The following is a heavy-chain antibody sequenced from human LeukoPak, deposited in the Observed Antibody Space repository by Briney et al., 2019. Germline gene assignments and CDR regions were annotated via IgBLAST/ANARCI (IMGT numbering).Heavy chain of an antibody. CDR2: IYYSGST. CDR3: ARGYYDSSGYTDAFDI. V-gene: IGHV4-31*03. J-gene: IGHJ3*02. CDR1: GGSISSGGYY. D-gene: IGHD3-22*01. Sequence: TSQTLSLTCTVSGGSISSGGYYWSWIRQHPGKGLEWIGYIYYSGSTYYNPSLKSRVTISVDTSKNQFSLKLSSVTAADTAVYYCARGYYDSSGYTDAFDIWGQGTTVTVSS.